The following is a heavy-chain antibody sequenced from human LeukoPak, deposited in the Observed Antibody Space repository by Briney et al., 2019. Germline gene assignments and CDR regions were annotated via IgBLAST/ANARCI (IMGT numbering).Heavy chain of an antibody. J-gene: IGHJ6*02. CDR1: GGSISSYY. CDR3: ARESIFGVIRYGMDV. CDR2: IYYSGST. V-gene: IGHV4-59*12. D-gene: IGHD3-3*01. Sequence: SETLSLTCTVSGGSISSYYWSWIRQPPGKGLEWIGYIYYSGSTNYNPSLKSRVTISVDKSKNQFSLKLSSVTAADTAVYYCARESIFGVIRYGMDVWGQGTTVTVSS.